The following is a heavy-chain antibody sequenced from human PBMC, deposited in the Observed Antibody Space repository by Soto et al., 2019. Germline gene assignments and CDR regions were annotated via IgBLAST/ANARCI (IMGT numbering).Heavy chain of an antibody. Sequence: QVQLVESGGGVVQPGRSLRLSCAASGFTFSSYGMHWVRQAPGKGLEWVAVIWYDGSNKYYADSVKGRFTISRDNSKNTLYLQMNSLRAEDTAVYYCARDRYSSSPNHFQHWGQGTLVTVSS. V-gene: IGHV3-33*01. CDR1: GFTFSSYG. D-gene: IGHD6-13*01. J-gene: IGHJ1*01. CDR3: ARDRYSSSPNHFQH. CDR2: IWYDGSNK.